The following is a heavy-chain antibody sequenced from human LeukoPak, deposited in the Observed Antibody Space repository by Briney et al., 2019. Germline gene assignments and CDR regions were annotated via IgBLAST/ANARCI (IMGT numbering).Heavy chain of an antibody. CDR2: ISAYNGNT. J-gene: IGHJ5*02. V-gene: IGHV1-18*01. CDR1: GYTFSSYG. D-gene: IGHD2-15*01. CDR3: ARGGLGYCSGGSCPTSWFGP. Sequence: ASVKFSCKASGYTFSSYGISWVRQAPGQGLEWIGWISAYNGNTNYVQKLQGRVTMTTDTSTSTAYMELRSLRSDDTAVYYCARGGLGYCSGGSCPTSWFGPWGQGTLVIVSS.